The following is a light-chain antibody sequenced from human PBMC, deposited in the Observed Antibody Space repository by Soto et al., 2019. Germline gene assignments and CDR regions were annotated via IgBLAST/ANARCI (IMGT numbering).Light chain of an antibody. CDR1: QSVSIK. V-gene: IGKV3-15*01. CDR3: QQYQSLT. Sequence: EVVLTQSPATLSVSPGERATLSCRASQSVSIKLAWYQQKPGQAPRLLIYDTSTRATGIPARFSGSGSGTAFTLTITRLEPEDFAVCYCQQYQSLTFGGGTKVDIK. CDR2: DTS. J-gene: IGKJ4*01.